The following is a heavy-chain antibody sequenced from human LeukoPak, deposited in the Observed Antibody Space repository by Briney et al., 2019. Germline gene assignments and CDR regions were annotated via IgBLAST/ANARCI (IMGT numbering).Heavy chain of an antibody. CDR3: ARAGRRITIFGVVEDAFDI. D-gene: IGHD3-3*01. J-gene: IGHJ3*02. Sequence: ASVKVSCKASGYTFTSYGISWVRQAPGQGLEWMGWISAYNGNTNYAQKLQGRVTMTTDTSTSTAYTELRSLRSDDTAVYYCARAGRRITIFGVVEDAFDIWGQGTMVTVSS. CDR2: ISAYNGNT. CDR1: GYTFTSYG. V-gene: IGHV1-18*01.